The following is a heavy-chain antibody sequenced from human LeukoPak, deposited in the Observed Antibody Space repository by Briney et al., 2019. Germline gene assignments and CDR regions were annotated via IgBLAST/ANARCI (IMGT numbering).Heavy chain of an antibody. CDR2: TYYSGST. D-gene: IGHD3-10*01. J-gene: IGHJ6*02. V-gene: IGHV4-31*03. CDR1: GGSISSGGYY. Sequence: SETLSLTCTVSGGSISSGGYYWSWIRQHPGKGLEWIGYTYYSGSTYYNPSLKSRVTISVDTSKNQFSLKLSSVTAADTAVYYCARDYYGSGSYFYYYYGMDVWGQGTAVTVSS. CDR3: ARDYYGSGSYFYYYYGMDV.